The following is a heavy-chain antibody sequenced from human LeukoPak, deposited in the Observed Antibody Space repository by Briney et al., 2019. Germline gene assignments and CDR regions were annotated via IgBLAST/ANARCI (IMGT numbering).Heavy chain of an antibody. J-gene: IGHJ4*02. Sequence: SETLSLTCTVSGGSISSSSWWSWVRQPPGKVLEWIGEISHGGSTNYNPSLESRVTISVDTSKNQFSLNLDSVTAADTAVYFCARVTATTPFDNWGQGILVTVSS. CDR2: ISHGGST. CDR3: ARVTATTPFDN. V-gene: IGHV4-4*02. D-gene: IGHD1-1*01. CDR1: GGSISSSSW.